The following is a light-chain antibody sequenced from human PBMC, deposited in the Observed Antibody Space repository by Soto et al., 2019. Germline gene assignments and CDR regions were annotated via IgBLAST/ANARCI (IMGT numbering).Light chain of an antibody. CDR1: QSVNSIY. J-gene: IGKJ1*01. V-gene: IGKV3-20*01. CDR2: GAS. CDR3: EHYGSSPRT. Sequence: EIVLTQSPGTLSLSPGDRSTLSCRASQSVNSIYLALYQQTPGQSPRLLIYGASSRATGIPDRFSGSGSGTDFTLTISRLEPDDFAVYYCEHYGSSPRTFGQGTKVDIK.